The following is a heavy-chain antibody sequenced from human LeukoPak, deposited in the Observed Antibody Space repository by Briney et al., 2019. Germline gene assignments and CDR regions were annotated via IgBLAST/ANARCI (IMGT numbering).Heavy chain of an antibody. V-gene: IGHV3-21*01. J-gene: IGHJ4*02. CDR3: ARDHYGDTPYFDY. CDR2: ISSSSSYI. D-gene: IGHD4-17*01. Sequence: PGGSLRLSCAASGFTFSSYSMNWVRQAPGKGLEWVSSISSSSSYIYYADSVKGRFTISRDNAKNSLYLQMNSLRAEDTAVYYCARDHYGDTPYFDYWGQGTLVTVSS. CDR1: GFTFSSYS.